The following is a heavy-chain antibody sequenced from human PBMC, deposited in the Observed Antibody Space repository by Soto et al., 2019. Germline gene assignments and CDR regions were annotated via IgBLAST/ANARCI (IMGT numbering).Heavy chain of an antibody. CDR2: IYYSGST. J-gene: IGHJ4*02. V-gene: IGHV4-39*01. Sequence: QLQLQESGPGLVKPSETLSLTCTVSGGSISSSSYYWGWIRQPPGKGLEWIGSIYYSGSTYYNPSLKSRVTISVDTSKNPFSLKLSSVTAADTAVYYCARVVGLRFLEWLLPDYFDYWGQGTLVTVSS. D-gene: IGHD3-3*01. CDR1: GGSISSSSYY. CDR3: ARVVGLRFLEWLLPDYFDY.